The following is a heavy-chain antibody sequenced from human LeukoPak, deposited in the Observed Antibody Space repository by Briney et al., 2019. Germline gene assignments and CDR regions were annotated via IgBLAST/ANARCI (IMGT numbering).Heavy chain of an antibody. CDR2: ISSTSTYI. J-gene: IGHJ4*02. Sequence: GGSLRLSCAASGFTFSSYSMQWVRQAPGKGLEWVSYISSTSTYIYYADSVKGRFTASRDNDKNSLYLQMNSLRDEDTAVYYCARSLTTLDYWGQGAPVTVSS. D-gene: IGHD4-11*01. CDR3: ARSLTTLDY. CDR1: GFTFSSYS. V-gene: IGHV3-21*05.